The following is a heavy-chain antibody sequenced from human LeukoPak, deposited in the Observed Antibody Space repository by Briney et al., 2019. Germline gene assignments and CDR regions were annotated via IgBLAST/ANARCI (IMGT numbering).Heavy chain of an antibody. Sequence: SETLSLTCSVSGGSISSYYWSWIRQSPGKGLEWIGYIYYTGSTNYNPSLESRVTISIDTSEKQLSLKLRSVTAADTAVYYCARDRRESSKPNDAFDIWGQGTMVTVSS. CDR3: ARDRRESSKPNDAFDI. CDR2: IYYTGST. J-gene: IGHJ3*02. D-gene: IGHD4-11*01. CDR1: GGSISSYY. V-gene: IGHV4-59*01.